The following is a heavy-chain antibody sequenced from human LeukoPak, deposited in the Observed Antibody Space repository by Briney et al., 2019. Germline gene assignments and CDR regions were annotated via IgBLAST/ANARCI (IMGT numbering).Heavy chain of an antibody. D-gene: IGHD5-18*01. CDR3: AKDLSSYGLEGLFDY. Sequence: SVKVSCKASGYTFTSYYMHWVRQAPGQGLEWMGGIIPIFGTANYAQKFQGRVTITADESTSTAYMELSSLRSEDTAVYYCAKDLSSYGLEGLFDYWGQGTLVTVSS. J-gene: IGHJ4*02. V-gene: IGHV1-69*13. CDR2: IIPIFGTA. CDR1: GYTFTSYY.